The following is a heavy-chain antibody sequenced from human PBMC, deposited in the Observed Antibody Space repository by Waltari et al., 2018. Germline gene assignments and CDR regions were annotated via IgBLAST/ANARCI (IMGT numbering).Heavy chain of an antibody. V-gene: IGHV3-48*03. CDR3: ARDDHGSGRRFEY. Sequence: DVQLVESGGGLVPPGGSLRLSCAASGFSFGASEMNWARQAPGKGLEWGSYISSRGSSIEYADSVQGRFTVSRDNARNSLYLQMNSLRAADTAVYYCARDDHGSGRRFEYWGQGTLVTVSS. J-gene: IGHJ4*02. CDR2: ISSRGSSI. CDR1: GFSFGASE. D-gene: IGHD3-10*01.